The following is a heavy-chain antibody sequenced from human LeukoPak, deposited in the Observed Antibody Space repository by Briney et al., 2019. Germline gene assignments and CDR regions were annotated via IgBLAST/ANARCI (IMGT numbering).Heavy chain of an antibody. J-gene: IGHJ3*01. V-gene: IGHV3-23*01. CDR3: ARDPNGDYLGAFDF. CDR2: ISGSGGST. CDR1: GFTFSSYA. Sequence: GGSLRLSCAASGFTFSSYAMSWVRQAPGKGLEWVSAISGSGGSTYYADSVKGRFTISRDNSKNTLYLQMNSLRAEDTAVYYCARDPNGDYLGAFDFWGQGTMVTVSS. D-gene: IGHD4-17*01.